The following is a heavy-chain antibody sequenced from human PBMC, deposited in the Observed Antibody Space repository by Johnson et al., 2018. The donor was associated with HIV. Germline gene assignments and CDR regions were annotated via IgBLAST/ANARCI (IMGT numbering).Heavy chain of an antibody. J-gene: IGHJ3*02. CDR2: ITYDGSNK. CDR1: GFTFSSYG. V-gene: IGHV3-30*18. Sequence: QVQLVESGGGVVQPGRSLRLSCAASGFTFSSYGMHWVRQAPGKGLEWVAVITYDGSNKYYADSEKGRFNIYRDNSKNTLYLQMNSLRAEDTAVYYCAKDIDSSGYGNDAFDIWGQGTMVTVSS. D-gene: IGHD3-22*01. CDR3: AKDIDSSGYGNDAFDI.